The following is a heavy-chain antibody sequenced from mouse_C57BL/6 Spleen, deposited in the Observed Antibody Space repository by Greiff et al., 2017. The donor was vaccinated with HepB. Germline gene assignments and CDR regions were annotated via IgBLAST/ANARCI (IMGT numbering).Heavy chain of an antibody. V-gene: IGHV14-3*01. CDR2: IDPANGNT. D-gene: IGHD2-4*01. Sequence: EVMLVESVAELVRPGASVKLTCTASGFNIKNTYMHWVKQRPEQGLEWIGRIDPANGNTKYAPKFQGKTTITADTSSNTAYLQISSLTSEDTAIYYCARDDYLTAWFAYWGQGTLVTVSA. CDR3: ARDDYLTAWFAY. CDR1: GFNIKNTY. J-gene: IGHJ3*01.